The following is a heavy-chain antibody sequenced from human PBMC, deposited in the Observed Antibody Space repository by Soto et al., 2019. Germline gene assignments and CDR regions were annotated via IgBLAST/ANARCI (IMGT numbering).Heavy chain of an antibody. J-gene: IGHJ4*02. CDR1: GVSISTSVYY. CDR3: ARPGGSGWFYFDS. D-gene: IGHD6-13*01. Sequence: PSETLSLTCTVSGVSISTSVYYWGWIRQPPGRGLEWMANIYYSGSAYYNPSLKSRVSTSVDTSKNQFSLKLRSVTAADTAVYYCARPGGSGWFYFDSWGQGSQVT. V-gene: IGHV4-39*01. CDR2: IYYSGSA.